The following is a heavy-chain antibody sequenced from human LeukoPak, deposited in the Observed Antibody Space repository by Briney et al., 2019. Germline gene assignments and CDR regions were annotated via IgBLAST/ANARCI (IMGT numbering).Heavy chain of an antibody. Sequence: GGSLRLSREASGFTFSDYWIHWVRQAPGKGLVWVSRIKGDGISTNYADSVKGRFTISRDNAKNTVYLQMNSLGAEDSAIYYCARGAWTAYYFDYWGQGTLVTVSS. D-gene: IGHD3/OR15-3a*01. CDR2: IKGDGIST. CDR1: GFTFSDYW. CDR3: ARGAWTAYYFDY. J-gene: IGHJ4*02. V-gene: IGHV3-74*01.